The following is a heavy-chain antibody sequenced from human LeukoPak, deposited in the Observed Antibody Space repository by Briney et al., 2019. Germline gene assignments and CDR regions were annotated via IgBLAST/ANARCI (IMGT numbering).Heavy chain of an antibody. J-gene: IGHJ4*02. CDR1: GFTFSSYG. CDR2: ISYDGSNK. CDR3: AKSAVAGTNSYFDY. V-gene: IGHV3-30*18. Sequence: SGGSLRLSCAASGFTFSSYGMHWVRQAPGKGLEWVAVISYDGSNKYYADSVKGRFTISRDNSKNTLYLQMNSLRAEDTAVYYCAKSAVAGTNSYFDYWGQGTLVTVSS. D-gene: IGHD6-19*01.